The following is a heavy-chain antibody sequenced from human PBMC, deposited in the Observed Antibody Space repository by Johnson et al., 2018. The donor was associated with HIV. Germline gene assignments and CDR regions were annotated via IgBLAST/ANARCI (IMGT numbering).Heavy chain of an antibody. CDR2: ISYAGGNK. CDR1: GFTFSSYG. D-gene: IGHD1-26*01. Sequence: QVQLVESGGGVVQPGRSLRLSCAASGFTFSSYGIHWVRQAPGKGLEWVAVISYAGGNKYFADSVKGRFTISRDNSRKTLYLQMNSLRVEDTAVYYCAKGVRVGATDAFDIWGQGTMVTVSS. J-gene: IGHJ3*02. CDR3: AKGVRVGATDAFDI. V-gene: IGHV3-30*18.